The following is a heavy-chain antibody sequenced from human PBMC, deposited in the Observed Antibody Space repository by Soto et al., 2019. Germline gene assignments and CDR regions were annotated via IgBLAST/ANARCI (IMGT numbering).Heavy chain of an antibody. CDR1: GFTFSSYA. D-gene: IGHD3-16*01. J-gene: IGHJ4*02. Sequence: PGGSLRLSCAASGFTFSSYAMSWVRQAPGKGLEWVSAISGSGGSTYYADSVKGRFTISRDNSKNTLYQQMNSLRAEDTVVYYCAKDRGSLIPGKLDYWGQGTLVTVSS. CDR2: ISGSGGST. V-gene: IGHV3-23*01. CDR3: AKDRGSLIPGKLDY.